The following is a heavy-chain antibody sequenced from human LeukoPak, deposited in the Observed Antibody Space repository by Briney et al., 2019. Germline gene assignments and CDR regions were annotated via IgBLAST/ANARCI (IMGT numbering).Heavy chain of an antibody. Sequence: GGSLRLSCAASGFTFRSYWMHWVRQAPGKGLVWVSRINSDGSSTSYADSVKGRFTISRDNAKNTLYLQMNSLRAEDTAVYYCARGLLGKYNWFDLWGQGTLVTVSS. D-gene: IGHD2-15*01. CDR3: ARGLLGKYNWFDL. J-gene: IGHJ5*02. V-gene: IGHV3-74*01. CDR2: INSDGSST. CDR1: GFTFRSYW.